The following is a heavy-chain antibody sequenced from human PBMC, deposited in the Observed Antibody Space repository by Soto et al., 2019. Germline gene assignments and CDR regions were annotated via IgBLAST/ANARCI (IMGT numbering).Heavy chain of an antibody. J-gene: IGHJ3*02. CDR2: TYYRSKWYN. CDR3: ARELSLDPYYYDSSGYNALDI. V-gene: IGHV6-1*01. Sequence: PSQTLSLTCAISGDSVSSNSAAWNWIRQSPSRGLEWLGRTYYRSKWYNDYAVSVKSRITINPDTSKNQFSLQLNSVTPEDTAVYYFARELSLDPYYYDSSGYNALDIWGQGTMVTVSS. CDR1: GDSVSSNSAA. D-gene: IGHD3-22*01.